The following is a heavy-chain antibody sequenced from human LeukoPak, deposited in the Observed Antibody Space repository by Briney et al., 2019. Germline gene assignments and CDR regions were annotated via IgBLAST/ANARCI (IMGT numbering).Heavy chain of an antibody. D-gene: IGHD2-2*01. CDR1: GGTFSSYT. Sequence: KVSCKASGGTFSSYTISWVRQAPGQGLEWMGRMIPILGIANYAQKFQGRVTITADKSTSTAYMELSSLRSEDTAVYYCASNHAGYCSSTSFYGSRYYYYMDVWGKGPTVTVSS. J-gene: IGHJ6*03. CDR2: MIPILGIA. V-gene: IGHV1-69*02. CDR3: ASNHAGYCSSTSFYGSRYYYYMDV.